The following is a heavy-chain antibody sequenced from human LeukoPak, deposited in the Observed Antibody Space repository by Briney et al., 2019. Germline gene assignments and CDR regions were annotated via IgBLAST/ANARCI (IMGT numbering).Heavy chain of an antibody. V-gene: IGHV3-9*01. J-gene: IGHJ5*02. CDR2: ISWNSGSI. CDR1: GFTFDDYA. D-gene: IGHD6-19*01. CDR3: ARDLEVAGTGWIDP. Sequence: PGGSLRLSCAASGFTFDDYAMHWVRQAPGKGLEWVSGISWNSGSIGYADSVKGRFTISRDNSRNTVSLQMNSLRVDDTAMYYCARDLEVAGTGWIDPWGQGILVTVSS.